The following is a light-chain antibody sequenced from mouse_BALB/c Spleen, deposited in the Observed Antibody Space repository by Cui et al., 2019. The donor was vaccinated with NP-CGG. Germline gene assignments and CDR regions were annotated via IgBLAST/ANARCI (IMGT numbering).Light chain of an antibody. CDR2: GTN. CDR1: TGAVTTSNY. J-gene: IGLJ1*01. CDR3: ALWYSNHWV. V-gene: IGLV1*01. Sequence: QAVVSEDSALTTSPGETVTLTCRSSTGAVTTSNYANWVQEKPDHLFTGLIGGTNNRVPGVPARFSGSLIGDKAALTITGAQTEDETISFCALWYSNHWVFGGGTKLTVL.